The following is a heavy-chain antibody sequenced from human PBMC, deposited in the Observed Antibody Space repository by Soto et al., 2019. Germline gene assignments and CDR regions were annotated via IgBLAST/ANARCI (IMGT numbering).Heavy chain of an antibody. D-gene: IGHD6-19*01. V-gene: IGHV1-3*05. Sequence: QVQLVQSGAAEKKPGASVKVSCKASGYAFTGYAIHWVRQAPGQWLEWVGWISAGNGDTKHSQNFQGRVAFTRDTSASTAYMELRSLRSEDTAVFYSARAILAGDLTRHYHGMDVWGQGTTVTVSS. CDR3: ARAILAGDLTRHYHGMDV. J-gene: IGHJ6*02. CDR1: GYAFTGYA. CDR2: ISAGNGDT.